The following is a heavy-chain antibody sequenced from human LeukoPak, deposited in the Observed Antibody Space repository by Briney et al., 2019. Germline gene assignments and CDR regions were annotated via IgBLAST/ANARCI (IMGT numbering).Heavy chain of an antibody. CDR1: GFTFSSYS. Sequence: GGSLRLSCAASGFTFSSYSMNWVRQAPGKGLEWVSYISSSSSTLYYADSVKGRFTISRDNAKNSLYLQMNSLRAEDTTVYYCAREGDTTGVSGTEFDYWGQGVLVTVSS. D-gene: IGHD6-19*01. V-gene: IGHV3-48*01. J-gene: IGHJ4*02. CDR2: ISSSSSTL. CDR3: AREGDTTGVSGTEFDY.